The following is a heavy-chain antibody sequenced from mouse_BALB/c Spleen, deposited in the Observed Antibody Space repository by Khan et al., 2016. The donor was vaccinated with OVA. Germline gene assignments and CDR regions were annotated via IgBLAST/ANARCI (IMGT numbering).Heavy chain of an antibody. D-gene: IGHD1-1*01. CDR2: IYPGSGST. V-gene: IGHV1-77*01. CDR1: GYTLTDYV. Sequence: QVQLQQSGPVLVKSGTLVLMSCKASGYTLTDYVISWVKPSTGQGLEWIGEIYPGSGSTYYHGKFKGKVTLTADKSSNTAYMQLSSLTSEDSAVCCSGRSYDGAWFACWGPATLVTVSA. CDR3: GRSYDGAWFAC. J-gene: IGHJ3*01.